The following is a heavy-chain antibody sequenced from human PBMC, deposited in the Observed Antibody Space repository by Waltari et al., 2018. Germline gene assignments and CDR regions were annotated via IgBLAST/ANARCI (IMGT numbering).Heavy chain of an antibody. CDR3: AREATGSPDY. D-gene: IGHD1-26*01. CDR2: INPNSGGT. Sequence: QVQLVQSGAEVKKPGASVKVSCKASGYTFTGYYMHWVRQAPGQGLGGMGWINPNSGGTNYEQKFQGRVTMTRDTSISTAYMELSRVRSDDTAVYYCAREATGSPDYWGQGTLVTVSS. V-gene: IGHV1-2*02. J-gene: IGHJ4*02. CDR1: GYTFTGYY.